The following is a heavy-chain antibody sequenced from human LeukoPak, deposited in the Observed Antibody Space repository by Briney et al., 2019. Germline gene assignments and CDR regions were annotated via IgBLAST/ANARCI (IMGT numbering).Heavy chain of an antibody. J-gene: IGHJ4*02. CDR3: TRVGYIDEGIDY. V-gene: IGHV3-7*04. Sequence: GGSLRLSCTASGFPFSSYWMTWVRQAPGKGLEWVANIKQDGSKKSYVDSVKGRFTISRDNAKNSLYLQMNSLRAEDTAIYYCTRVGYIDEGIDYWGQGTLVTVSS. CDR1: GFPFSSYW. CDR2: IKQDGSKK. D-gene: IGHD5-24*01.